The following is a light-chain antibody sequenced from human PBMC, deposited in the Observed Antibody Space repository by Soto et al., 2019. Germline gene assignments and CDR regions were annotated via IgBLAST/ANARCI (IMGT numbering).Light chain of an antibody. J-gene: IGLJ1*01. CDR3: TTTTSDPPRFYV. CDR1: RYDVGTYNY. V-gene: IGLV2-14*03. Sequence: QSALAQPASVSGSPGQSITISCTGTRYDVGTYNYVSWYQHHPGQAPKLIIYDVGSRPSGVSHRFSGSKSGITASLAISGPLAEAESDYYGTTTTSDPPRFYVVGTGTKLT. CDR2: DVG.